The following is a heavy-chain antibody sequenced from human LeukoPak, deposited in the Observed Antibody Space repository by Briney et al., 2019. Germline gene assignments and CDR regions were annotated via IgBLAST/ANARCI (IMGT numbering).Heavy chain of an antibody. Sequence: SETLSLPCTVSGDSLNSYYWPWLPQPPGKRLEWIGYIYYTGTTNYNPSLKSRVHMSVDTSKNQISLTLTSVTAADTAVYYCATGGSATVWGQGTLVIVSS. J-gene: IGHJ3*01. D-gene: IGHD1-26*01. CDR2: IYYTGTT. CDR3: ATGGSATV. CDR1: GDSLNSYY. V-gene: IGHV4-59*01.